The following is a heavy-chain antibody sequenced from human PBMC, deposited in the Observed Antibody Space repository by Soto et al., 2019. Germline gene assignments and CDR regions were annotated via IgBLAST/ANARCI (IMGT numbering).Heavy chain of an antibody. J-gene: IGHJ4*02. V-gene: IGHV1-69*01. CDR3: ARSLNILTGYSGHYFDY. Sequence: QVQLVQSGAEVKKPGSSVKVSCKASGGTFSSYAISWVRQAPGQGLEWMGVIIPIFGTANYAQKFQGRVTITADESTSTAYMELSSLRSEDTAVYYCARSLNILTGYSGHYFDYWGQGTLVTVSS. CDR1: GGTFSSYA. D-gene: IGHD3-9*01. CDR2: IIPIFGTA.